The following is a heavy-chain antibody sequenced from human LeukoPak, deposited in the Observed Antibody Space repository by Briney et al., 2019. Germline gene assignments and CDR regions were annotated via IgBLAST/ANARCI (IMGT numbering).Heavy chain of an antibody. CDR1: GRFISSSSYY. J-gene: IGHJ5*01. Sequence: SETLSLTCSVSGRFISSSSYYWGWIRQPPGKGLEWIGSIYYSGSTNYNPSLKSRVSISVDTAKKQFSLKLSAVTAADTAVYYCANPPTVTKIRFDSWGQGTLVTVSS. CDR2: IYYSGST. V-gene: IGHV4-39*07. D-gene: IGHD4-17*01. CDR3: ANPPTVTKIRFDS.